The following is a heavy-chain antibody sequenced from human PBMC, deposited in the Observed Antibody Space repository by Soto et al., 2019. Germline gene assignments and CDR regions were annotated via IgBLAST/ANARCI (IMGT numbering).Heavy chain of an antibody. CDR1: GYSISSSNW. J-gene: IGHJ4*02. Sequence: SETLSLACAVSGYSISSSNWWGWIRQPPGKGLEWIGYIYYSGTTYYNPSLKSRVTMSVDTSKNQFSLKLTSVTAVDTAVYYYARRDIQGPIAYWGQGTLVTVSS. V-gene: IGHV4-28*01. CDR2: IYYSGTT. CDR3: ARRDIQGPIAY.